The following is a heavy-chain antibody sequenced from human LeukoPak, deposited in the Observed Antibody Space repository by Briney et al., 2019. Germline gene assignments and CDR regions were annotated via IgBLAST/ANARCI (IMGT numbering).Heavy chain of an antibody. CDR1: GFTFDDYA. D-gene: IGHD3-22*01. CDR3: ARGDDSSGYYDTNIDY. J-gene: IGHJ4*02. V-gene: IGHV3-9*01. Sequence: GGSLRLSCAASGFTFDDYAMHWVRHAPGRGLEWVSHITWNSGTKTYADSVEGRFTISRDNAKNSLYLQMNSLRAEDTALYYCARGDDSSGYYDTNIDYWGQGILVTVSA. CDR2: ITWNSGTK.